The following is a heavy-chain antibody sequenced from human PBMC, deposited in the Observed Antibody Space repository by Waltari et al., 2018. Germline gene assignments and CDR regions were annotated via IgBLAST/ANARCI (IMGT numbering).Heavy chain of an antibody. V-gene: IGHV4-34*01. Sequence: QVQLQQWCAGLVKPTETLTLTCAVSGGSFSGYYWSRIRQPPGKGLEWIGEINHSGSTNYNPSLKSRVTISVDTSKNQFSLKLSSVTAADTAVYYCARAEGYSSSWDFDYWGQGTLVTVSS. J-gene: IGHJ4*02. D-gene: IGHD6-13*01. CDR2: INHSGST. CDR1: GGSFSGYY. CDR3: ARAEGYSSSWDFDY.